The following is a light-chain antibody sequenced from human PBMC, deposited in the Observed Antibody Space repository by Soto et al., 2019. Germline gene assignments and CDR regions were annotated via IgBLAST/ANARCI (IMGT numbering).Light chain of an antibody. Sequence: IQMTQSPSSLSASVGDRVTLTCQASHDIRDHLNWYQQKPGKPPKLLIYDASNLQTGVPSRFSGSGSGTYFTFTISSLQPEDIATYFCHQYDNLSQTFGPGTKVDIK. CDR2: DAS. J-gene: IGKJ3*01. V-gene: IGKV1-33*01. CDR3: HQYDNLSQT. CDR1: HDIRDH.